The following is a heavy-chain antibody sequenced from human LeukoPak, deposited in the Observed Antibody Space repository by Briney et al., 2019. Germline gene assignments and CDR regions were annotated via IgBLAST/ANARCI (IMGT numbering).Heavy chain of an antibody. J-gene: IGHJ5*02. CDR3: ARDGSRIAAAGKFDP. Sequence: ASVKVSCKASGYTFTSYGISWVRQAPGQGLEWMGWISAYNGNTNYAQKLQGRVTMTTDTSTSTAYMELRSLRSDDTAVYYCARDGSRIAAAGKFDPWGQGTLVTVSS. CDR2: ISAYNGNT. D-gene: IGHD6-13*01. CDR1: GYTFTSYG. V-gene: IGHV1-18*01.